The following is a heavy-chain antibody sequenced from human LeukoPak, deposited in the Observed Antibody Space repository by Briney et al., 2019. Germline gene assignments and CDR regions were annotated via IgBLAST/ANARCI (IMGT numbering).Heavy chain of an antibody. CDR2: IIPIFGTT. CDR3: ARGLEYYYDTFRDFDI. J-gene: IGHJ3*02. V-gene: IGHV1-69*06. CDR1: GGTFSSYA. D-gene: IGHD3-22*01. Sequence: SVKVSCKASGGTFSSYAITWVRQAPGQGLEWMGRIIPIFGTTNYAQRLQGRVTITADTTTSTAYMHLSSLRSEDTAVYYCARGLEYYYDTFRDFDIWGQGTMVIVSS.